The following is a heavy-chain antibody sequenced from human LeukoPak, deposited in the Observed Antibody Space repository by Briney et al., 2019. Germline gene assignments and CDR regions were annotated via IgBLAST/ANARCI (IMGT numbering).Heavy chain of an antibody. D-gene: IGHD1-26*01. CDR1: GYTFTSYY. CDR2: INPSGGST. Sequence: ASVKVSCKASGYTFTSYYMNWVRQAPGQGLEWMGIINPSGGSTSYAQKFQGRVTMTRDTSTSTVYMELSSLRSEDTAVYYCARDLDGTPAMVRSYKGIVDYWAREPWSPSSQ. J-gene: IGHJ4*02. V-gene: IGHV1-46*01. CDR3: ARDLDGTPAMVRSYKGIVDY.